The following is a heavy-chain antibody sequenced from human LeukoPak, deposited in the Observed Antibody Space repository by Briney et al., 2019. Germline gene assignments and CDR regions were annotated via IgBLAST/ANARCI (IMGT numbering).Heavy chain of an antibody. J-gene: IGHJ4*02. V-gene: IGHV4-34*01. D-gene: IGHD3-16*01. CDR1: GGSFSGYY. Sequence: SETLSLTCAVYGGSFSGYYWSWIRQPPGKGLEWIGEINHSGSTNYNPSLKSRVTISVDTSKNQFSLKPSSVTAADTAVYYCARGRGVVGEPGFDYWGQGTLVTVSS. CDR3: ARGRGVVGEPGFDY. CDR2: INHSGST.